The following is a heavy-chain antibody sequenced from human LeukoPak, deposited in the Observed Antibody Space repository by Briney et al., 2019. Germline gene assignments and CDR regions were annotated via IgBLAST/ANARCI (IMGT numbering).Heavy chain of an antibody. J-gene: IGHJ1*01. CDR2: IYYSGST. D-gene: IGHD6-13*01. V-gene: IGHV4-59*01. Sequence: SETLSLTCTVSGDSISSYYWSWIRQPPGKGLEWIGYIYYSGSTNYNPSLKSRVTISVDTSKNQFSLKLSSVTAADTAVYYCARGSAAAGTKDFQHWGQGTLVTVSS. CDR1: GDSISSYY. CDR3: ARGSAAAGTKDFQH.